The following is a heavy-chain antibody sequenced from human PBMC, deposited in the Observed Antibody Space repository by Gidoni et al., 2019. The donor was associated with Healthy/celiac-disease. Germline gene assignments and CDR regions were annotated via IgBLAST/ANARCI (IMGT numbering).Heavy chain of an antibody. CDR1: GGTFSSYA. D-gene: IGHD6-19*01. J-gene: IGHJ4*02. Sequence: EVKKPGSSVKVSCKASGGTFSSYAISWVRQAPGQGLEWMGGIIPIFGTANYAQKFQGRVTITADKSTSTAYMELSSLRSEDTAVYYCARGTPGIAVAGTALDYWGQGTLVTVSS. CDR2: IIPIFGTA. CDR3: ARGTPGIAVAGTALDY. V-gene: IGHV1-69*06.